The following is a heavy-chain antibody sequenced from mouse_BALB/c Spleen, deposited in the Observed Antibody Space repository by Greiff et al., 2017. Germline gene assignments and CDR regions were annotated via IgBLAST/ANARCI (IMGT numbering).Heavy chain of an antibody. CDR1: GFTFTDYY. V-gene: IGHV7-3*02. CDR3: ARDELGYAMDY. J-gene: IGHJ4*01. D-gene: IGHD3-1*01. CDR2: IRNKANGYTT. Sequence: EVMLMESGGGLVQPGGSLRLSCATSGFTFTDYYMSWVRQPPGKALEWLGFIRNKANGYTTEYSASVKGRFTISRDNSQSILYLQMNTLRAEDSATYYCARDELGYAMDYWGQGTSVTVSS.